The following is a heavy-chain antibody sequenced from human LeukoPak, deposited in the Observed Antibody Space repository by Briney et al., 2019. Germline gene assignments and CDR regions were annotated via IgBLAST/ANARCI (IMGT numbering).Heavy chain of an antibody. Sequence: SETLSLTCTVSGGSISSSSYYWGWVRQPPGKGLEWIGSIYYSGSTCYNPSLKSRVTISVDTSKNQFSLKLSSVTAADTAVYYCASAAQTLGYCSGGSCYSSRPFDYWGQGTLVTVSS. D-gene: IGHD2-15*01. CDR1: GGSISSSSYY. CDR3: ASAAQTLGYCSGGSCYSSRPFDY. CDR2: IYYSGST. J-gene: IGHJ4*02. V-gene: IGHV4-39*01.